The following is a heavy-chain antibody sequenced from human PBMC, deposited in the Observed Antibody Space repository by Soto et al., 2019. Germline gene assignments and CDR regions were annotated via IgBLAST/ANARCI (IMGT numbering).Heavy chain of an antibody. D-gene: IGHD2-8*01. Sequence: DVQLLESGGGLVQPGGSLRLSCATSGFTFGTYAMSWVRQAPGKGLEWVSGISAGGGRTHHADSVKGRFTISRDNSKNTLSLEMNSLRVDDTAVYYCARGDSTDCSNGVCSFFYNHDMDVWGQGTTVTVSS. J-gene: IGHJ6*02. CDR2: ISAGGGRT. V-gene: IGHV3-23*01. CDR3: ARGDSTDCSNGVCSFFYNHDMDV. CDR1: GFTFGTYA.